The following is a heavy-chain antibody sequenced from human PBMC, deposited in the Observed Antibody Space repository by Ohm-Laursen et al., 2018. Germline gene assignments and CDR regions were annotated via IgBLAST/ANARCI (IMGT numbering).Heavy chain of an antibody. CDR3: ARGMGNFYYFDD. CDR1: GLPFSRNG. Sequence: SLRLSCSASGLPFSRNGMHWVRQAPGKGLEWVASITYDGNNEYYADSVRGRFTISRDNSRNTLYLQMNSLRAEDTGVYYCARGMGNFYYFDDWGQGTQVFVSS. CDR2: ITYDGNNE. D-gene: IGHD7-27*01. V-gene: IGHV3-30*12. J-gene: IGHJ4*02.